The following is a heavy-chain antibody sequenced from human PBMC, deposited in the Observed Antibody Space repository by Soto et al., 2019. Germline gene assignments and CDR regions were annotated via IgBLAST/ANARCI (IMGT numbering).Heavy chain of an antibody. CDR2: IYDGGRT. J-gene: IGHJ4*02. CDR1: GGSISTVDYW. D-gene: IGHD7-27*01. CDR3: ARGPSGDKVDS. Sequence: QVQLQESGPGLVKPSQTLSLTCTVSGGSISTVDYWWSWIHQSPDMGLEWIGHIYDGGRTYNNPSPESRVTMSLDTSKSQLSLTLSSVSAADTAVYYCARGPSGDKVDSWGQGTLVTVSS. V-gene: IGHV4-30-4*01.